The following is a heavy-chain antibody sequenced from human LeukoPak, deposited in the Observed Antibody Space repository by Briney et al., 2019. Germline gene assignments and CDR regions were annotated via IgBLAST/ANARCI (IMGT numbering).Heavy chain of an antibody. CDR2: IVVGSGNT. J-gene: IGHJ4*02. CDR3: AAEAPQYDSAFYL. D-gene: IGHD3-3*01. Sequence: SVKVSCKGSGFTFTSSAVQGVGQARGQPPEGIGWIVVGSGNTNYAQKFQERVTITRDMSTSTAYMELSSLRSEDTAVYYCAAEAPQYDSAFYLWGQGTLVTVSS. CDR1: GFTFTSSA. V-gene: IGHV1-58*01.